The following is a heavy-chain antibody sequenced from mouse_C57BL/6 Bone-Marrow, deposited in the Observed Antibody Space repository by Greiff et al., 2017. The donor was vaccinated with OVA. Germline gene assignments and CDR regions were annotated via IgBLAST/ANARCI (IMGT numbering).Heavy chain of an antibody. J-gene: IGHJ2*01. CDR1: GYNFTSYW. V-gene: IGHV1-53*01. CDR3: EKCYWKNY. Sequence: QVQLQQPGTELVKPGASVKLSCKASGYNFTSYWMHWVKQRPGQGLEWIGNINPSKGGTNYNAQFKSKATLTVAKSSSTAYMKPGSLTSEDCAVYYYEKCYWKNYWGQGTTLTVSS. D-gene: IGHD1-1*01. CDR2: INPSKGGT.